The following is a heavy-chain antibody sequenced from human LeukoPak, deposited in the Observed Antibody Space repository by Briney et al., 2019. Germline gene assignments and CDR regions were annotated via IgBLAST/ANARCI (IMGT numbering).Heavy chain of an antibody. CDR3: ARELDGNGGWFDP. D-gene: IGHD5-24*01. CDR2: VYYSGST. Sequence: SETLSLTCTVSGDSISDYYWSWIRQPLGKGLEWIGEVYYSGSTHYNPFLKSRVTISIDTSKNEFSLRLTSVTAADTAVYYCARELDGNGGWFDPWGQGTLVTASP. V-gene: IGHV4-59*01. J-gene: IGHJ5*02. CDR1: GDSISDYY.